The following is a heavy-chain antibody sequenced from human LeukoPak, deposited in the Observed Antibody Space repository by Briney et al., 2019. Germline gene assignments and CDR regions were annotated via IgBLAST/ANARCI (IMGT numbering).Heavy chain of an antibody. V-gene: IGHV4-31*03. CDR2: IYYSGST. CDR3: ARASGYYFDY. Sequence: SETLSLTCTVSGGSISSCGYYWSWIRQHPGKGLEWIGYIYYSGSTYYNPSLKSRVTISVDTSKNQFSLKLSSVTAADTAVYYCARASGYYFDYWGQGTLVTVSS. J-gene: IGHJ4*02. CDR1: GGSISSCGYY.